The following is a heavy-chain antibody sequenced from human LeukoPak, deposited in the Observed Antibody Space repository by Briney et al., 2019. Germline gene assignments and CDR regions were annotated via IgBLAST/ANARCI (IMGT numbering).Heavy chain of an antibody. V-gene: IGHV3-33*06. CDR1: GFTFNNYG. Sequence: PGGSLRLSCAASGFTFNNYGMHWVRQAPGKGLEWVALIWYDGSNKYYADSVKGRFTISRDNSKNSLYLQMNSLRAEDTAVYYCAKAGVGTHAFDIWGQGTMVTVSS. J-gene: IGHJ3*02. D-gene: IGHD2-21*02. CDR3: AKAGVGTHAFDI. CDR2: IWYDGSNK.